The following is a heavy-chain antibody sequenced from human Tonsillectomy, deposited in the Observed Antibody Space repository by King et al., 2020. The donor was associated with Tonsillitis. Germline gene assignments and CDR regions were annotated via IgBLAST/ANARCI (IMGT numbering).Heavy chain of an antibody. Sequence: VQLVESGGGVVQSGRSLRLSCAASGFTFSNYAMHWVRQAPGKGLEWVAVMSYDGSNEYYADSVKGRFTISRDNSKNTLYLQMNSLRTEDTAVYYCAREAYGEHYFDYWGQGTLVTVSS. V-gene: IGHV3-30-3*01. CDR3: AREAYGEHYFDY. CDR2: MSYDGSNE. CDR1: GFTFSNYA. J-gene: IGHJ4*02. D-gene: IGHD4-17*01.